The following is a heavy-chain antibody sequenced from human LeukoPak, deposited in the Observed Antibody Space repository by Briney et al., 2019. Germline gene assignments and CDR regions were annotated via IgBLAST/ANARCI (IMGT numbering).Heavy chain of an antibody. D-gene: IGHD6-13*01. V-gene: IGHV3-53*01. Sequence: PGGSLRLSCAASGFTVNSNYMSWFRQAPGKGLEWVSIIYSSGTTYYADSVEGRFTISRDNSKNTLYLQMNSLRAEDTAVYYCAREVKKGIAAAGSRDYWGQGTLVTVSS. CDR3: AREVKKGIAAAGSRDY. CDR2: IYSSGTT. J-gene: IGHJ4*02. CDR1: GFTVNSNY.